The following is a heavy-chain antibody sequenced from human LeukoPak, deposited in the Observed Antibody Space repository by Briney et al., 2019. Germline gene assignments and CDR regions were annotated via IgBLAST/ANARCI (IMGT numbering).Heavy chain of an antibody. V-gene: IGHV4-4*07. CDR1: GGSISSYY. D-gene: IGHD3-22*01. J-gene: IGHJ1*01. CDR2: IYTSGST. Sequence: SETLSLTCTVSGGSISSYYWSWIRQPAGKGLEWIGRIYTSGSTNYNPSLESRVTMSVDTSKNQFSLKLSSVTAADTAVYYCARDSYYYDSSGYYRVYFQHWGQGTLVTVSS. CDR3: ARDSYYYDSSGYYRVYFQH.